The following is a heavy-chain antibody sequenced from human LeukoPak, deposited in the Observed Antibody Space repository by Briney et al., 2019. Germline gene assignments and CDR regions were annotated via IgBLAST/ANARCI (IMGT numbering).Heavy chain of an antibody. D-gene: IGHD3-9*01. Sequence: GGPLRLSCTASGFTFSSYSMNWVRRAPGKGLEWVSSISSSSSYIYYTDSVKGRFTISRDNAKTSLNLQMNSLRAEDTAVYYCARAQRYLDWRGRSEPPDNRGQGNLVTVSS. J-gene: IGHJ4*02. CDR1: GFTFSSYS. V-gene: IGHV3-21*01. CDR2: ISSSSSYI. CDR3: ARAQRYLDWRGRSEPPDN.